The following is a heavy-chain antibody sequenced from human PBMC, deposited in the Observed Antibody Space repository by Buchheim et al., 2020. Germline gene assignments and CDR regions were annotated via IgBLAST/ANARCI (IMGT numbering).Heavy chain of an antibody. V-gene: IGHV3-23*01. Sequence: EVQLLESGGGLVQPGGSLRLSCAASGFTFSSYAMSWVRQAPGKGLEWVSAISGSGGSTYYADSVKGRFTISRDNSKNTLYLQMNSLRAEDTAVYYCAKDGYHSSGWFRLGRTYNWFDPWGQGTL. CDR1: GFTFSSYA. D-gene: IGHD6-19*01. J-gene: IGHJ5*02. CDR3: AKDGYHSSGWFRLGRTYNWFDP. CDR2: ISGSGGST.